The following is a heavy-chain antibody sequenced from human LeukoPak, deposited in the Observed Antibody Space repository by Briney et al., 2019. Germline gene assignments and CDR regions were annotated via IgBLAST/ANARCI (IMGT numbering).Heavy chain of an antibody. V-gene: IGHV3-23*01. D-gene: IGHD6-6*01. CDR1: RFTFSSYA. CDR3: AKDRNSVGSSYNY. Sequence: PGGSLRLSCAASRFTFSSYAMSWVRQAPGKGLEWVSAISGSGGSTYYADSVKGRFTISRDNSKNTLYLQMNSLRAEDTAVYFCAKDRNSVGSSYNYWGQGTLVTVSS. CDR2: ISGSGGST. J-gene: IGHJ4*02.